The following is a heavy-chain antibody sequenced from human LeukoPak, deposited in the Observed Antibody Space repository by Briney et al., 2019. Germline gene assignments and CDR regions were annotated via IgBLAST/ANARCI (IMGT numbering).Heavy chain of an antibody. V-gene: IGHV4-4*07. J-gene: IGHJ4*02. CDR1: GGSVRSYY. Sequence: SETLSLTCTVSGGSVRSYYWSWIRQPAGKGLEWIGRIYAGGNTDHNPSLKSRVTMSVDSSKNQFSLRLSSVTAADTAVYYCAREHKDYDGDGYYYGCWGQGTLVTVSS. CDR2: IYAGGNT. D-gene: IGHD3-22*01. CDR3: AREHKDYDGDGYYYGC.